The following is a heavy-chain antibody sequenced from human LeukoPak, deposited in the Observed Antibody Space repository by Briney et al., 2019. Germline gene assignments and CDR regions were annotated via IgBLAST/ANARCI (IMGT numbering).Heavy chain of an antibody. CDR1: GFTFSSYA. V-gene: IGHV3-23*01. Sequence: GGSLRLSCAASGFTFSSYAMSWVRQAPGKGLEWVSAISGSGGSTYYADSVKGRFTISRDNSKNTLYLQMNSLRAEDTAVYYCAKFNDYVWGSYPWPYWGQGTLVTVSS. CDR3: AKFNDYVWGSYPWPY. D-gene: IGHD3-16*02. CDR2: ISGSGGST. J-gene: IGHJ4*02.